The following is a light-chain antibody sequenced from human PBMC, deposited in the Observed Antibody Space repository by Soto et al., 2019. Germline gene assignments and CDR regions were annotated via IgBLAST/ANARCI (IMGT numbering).Light chain of an antibody. J-gene: IGKJ1*01. CDR2: KAS. Sequence: DIQMTQAPSTLSGSVGDRVTITCRASQTISSWLAWYQQKPGKAPKLLIYKASTLKSGVPSRFSGSGSGTEFTLTITRLQADDFAPYYCQHYNSYSEAFGQGTKGDIK. CDR1: QTISSW. CDR3: QHYNSYSEA. V-gene: IGKV1-5*03.